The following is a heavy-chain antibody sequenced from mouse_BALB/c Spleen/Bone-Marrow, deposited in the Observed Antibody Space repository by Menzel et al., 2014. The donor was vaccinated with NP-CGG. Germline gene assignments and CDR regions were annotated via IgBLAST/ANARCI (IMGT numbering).Heavy chain of an antibody. D-gene: IGHD2-1*01. J-gene: IGHJ4*01. V-gene: IGHV1-69*02. CDR3: TRAGDYGNYYAMDY. CDR2: IYPSDSYT. Sequence: QVQLQQPGAELVRPGASVKLSCKASGYTFTSYWINWVKQRPGQGLEWIGNIYPSDSYTNYNQKFKDKATLTVDKSSSTAYMQLSSPTSEDSAAYFCTRAGDYGNYYAMDYWGQGTSVTVSS. CDR1: GYTFTSYW.